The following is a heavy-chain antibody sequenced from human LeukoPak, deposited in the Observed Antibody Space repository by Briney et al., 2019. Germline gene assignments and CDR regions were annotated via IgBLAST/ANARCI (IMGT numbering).Heavy chain of an antibody. CDR1: GYTFTSYA. CDR3: ARDVRHIVVVPAATFFDY. Sequence: ASVTVSCKASGYTFTSYAMNWVRQAPGQGLEWMGWISAYNGNTNYAQKLQGRVTMTTDTSTSTAYMELRSLRSDDTAVYYCARDVRHIVVVPAATFFDYWGQGTLVTVSS. J-gene: IGHJ4*02. D-gene: IGHD2-2*01. V-gene: IGHV1-18*01. CDR2: ISAYNGNT.